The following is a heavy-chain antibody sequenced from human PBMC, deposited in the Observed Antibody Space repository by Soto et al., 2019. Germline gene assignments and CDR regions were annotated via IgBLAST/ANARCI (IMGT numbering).Heavy chain of an antibody. V-gene: IGHV4-59*08. Sequence: SETLSLTCTVSGGSISSYYWSWIRQPPGKGLEWIGYIYYSGSTNYNPSLKSRVTISVDTSKNQFSLKLSSVTAADTAVYYCARLFPRYNWIYRGYFDYWGQGTLVTVSS. CDR3: ARLFPRYNWIYRGYFDY. CDR2: IYYSGST. J-gene: IGHJ4*02. CDR1: GGSISSYY. D-gene: IGHD1-7*01.